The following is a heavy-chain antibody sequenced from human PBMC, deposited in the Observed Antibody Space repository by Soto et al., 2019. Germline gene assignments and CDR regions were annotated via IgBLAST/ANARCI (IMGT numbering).Heavy chain of an antibody. CDR1: GFTFSSYS. D-gene: IGHD5-18*01. J-gene: IGHJ6*03. CDR2: ISSSSSTI. CDR3: ARGLDTAMVSIYYMDV. V-gene: IGHV3-48*01. Sequence: PGGSLRLSCAASGFTFSSYSMSWVRQAPGKGLEWVSYISSSSSTIYYADSVKGRFTISRDNAKNSLYLQMNSLRAEDTAVYYCARGLDTAMVSIYYMDVWGKGTTVTVSS.